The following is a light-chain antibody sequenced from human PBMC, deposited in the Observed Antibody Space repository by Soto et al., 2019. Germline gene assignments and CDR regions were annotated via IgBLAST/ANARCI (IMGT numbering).Light chain of an antibody. V-gene: IGKV3-20*01. CDR3: QQYNSYST. CDR2: GAS. CDR1: QSVSSTY. J-gene: IGKJ1*01. Sequence: EIVLTQSPGTLSLSPGERATLSCRASQSVSSTYLAWYQQKPGQAPRLLIYGASNRATGIPDRFSGSGSGTDFTLTISSLQPDDFATYYCQQYNSYSTFGQGTKVEIK.